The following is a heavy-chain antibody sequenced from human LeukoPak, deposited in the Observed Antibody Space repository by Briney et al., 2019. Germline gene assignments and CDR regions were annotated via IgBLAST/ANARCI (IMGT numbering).Heavy chain of an antibody. V-gene: IGHV3-21*01. Sequence: GGSLRLSCAASGFTFSSYSMNWVRQAPGKGLEWVSSISSSSSYIYYADSVKGRFTISRDNAKNSLYPQMNSLRAEDTAVYYCARDLKGGYYYGSGSYYIYGMDVWGKGTTVTVSS. J-gene: IGHJ6*04. CDR3: ARDLKGGYYYGSGSYYIYGMDV. D-gene: IGHD3-10*01. CDR2: ISSSSSYI. CDR1: GFTFSSYS.